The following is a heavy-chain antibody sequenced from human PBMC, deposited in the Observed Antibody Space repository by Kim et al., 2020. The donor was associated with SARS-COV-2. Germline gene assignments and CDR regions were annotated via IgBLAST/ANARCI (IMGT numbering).Heavy chain of an antibody. CDR1: GFNFDDYA. Sequence: GGSLRLSCETSGFNFDDYAMHWVRQTPGKGLEWVSGITWNSDSLDYVDSVKGRFTISRDNAKKSLYLQMSSLGPEDTAFYYCAKHPYPYFDSRAEADRYFDLWGRGTLVTVSS. V-gene: IGHV3-9*01. J-gene: IGHJ2*01. CDR3: AKHPYPYFDSRAEADRYFDL. D-gene: IGHD3-22*01. CDR2: ITWNSDSL.